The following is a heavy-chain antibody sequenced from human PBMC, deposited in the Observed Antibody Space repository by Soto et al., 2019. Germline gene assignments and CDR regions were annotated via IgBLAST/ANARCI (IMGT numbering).Heavy chain of an antibody. V-gene: IGHV4-30-4*01. CDR2: VYYSGST. J-gene: IGHJ4*02. D-gene: IGHD3-22*01. Sequence: QVQLQESGPGLVKPSQTLSLTCTVSGGSISSGDYYWSWIRQPPGKGLEWIGYVYYSGSTYYIPSLKSRVTISVDTSKNQFSLKLSSVTAADTAVYYCARGEGNYYDSSGYYSGIDYWGQGTLVTVSS. CDR1: GGSISSGDYY. CDR3: ARGEGNYYDSSGYYSGIDY.